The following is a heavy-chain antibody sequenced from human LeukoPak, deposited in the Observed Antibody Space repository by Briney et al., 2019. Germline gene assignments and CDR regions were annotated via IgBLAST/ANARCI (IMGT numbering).Heavy chain of an antibody. CDR3: ASLYGSGSQIYYYYGMDV. D-gene: IGHD3-10*01. J-gene: IGHJ6*02. CDR1: GYTFTGYY. CDR2: INSNSGGT. Sequence: GASVKVSCKASGYTFTGYYMHWVQQAPGQGLEWMGWINSNSGGTNYAQKFQGRVTMTRDTSISTAYMELSRLRSDDTAVYYCASLYGSGSQIYYYYGMDVWGQGTTVTVSS. V-gene: IGHV1-2*02.